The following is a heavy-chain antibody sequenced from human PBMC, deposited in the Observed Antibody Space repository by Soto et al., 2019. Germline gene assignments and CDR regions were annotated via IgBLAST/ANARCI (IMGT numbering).Heavy chain of an antibody. D-gene: IGHD3-9*01. CDR2: ISYDGSNK. CDR3: AHFDWFIDY. J-gene: IGHJ4*02. Sequence: GGSLRLSCVASGFTFSSYGMHWVRQAPGKGLEWVAVISYDGSNKYYADSVKGRFTISRDNSKNTLYLQMNSLRAEDTAVYYCAHFDWFIDYWGQGTLVTVS. V-gene: IGHV3-30*03. CDR1: GFTFSSYG.